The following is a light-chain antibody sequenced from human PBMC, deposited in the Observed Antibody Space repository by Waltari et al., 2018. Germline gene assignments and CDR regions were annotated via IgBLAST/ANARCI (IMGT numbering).Light chain of an antibody. J-gene: IGLJ3*02. Sequence: QSALTQPASMSGSPGQSITVSCTGTSSAIWNYDLVSWYQQFPGKAPKLIIYECTERPSGISSRFSGSKSGNTAFLTISGLQAEDEADYHCCSYGGPSSWVFGGGTKLTVL. CDR1: SSAIWNYDL. V-gene: IGLV2-23*01. CDR3: CSYGGPSSWV. CDR2: ECT.